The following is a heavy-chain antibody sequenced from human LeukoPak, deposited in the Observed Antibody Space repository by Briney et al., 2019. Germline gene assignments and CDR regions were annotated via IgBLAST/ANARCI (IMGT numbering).Heavy chain of an antibody. CDR1: GGSTNSYY. CDR2: IYSSGST. V-gene: IGHV4-4*07. CDR3: ARVKASSTSWTFDL. J-gene: IGHJ4*02. D-gene: IGHD2-2*01. Sequence: SETLSLTCSVSGGSTNSYYWSWIQQSGGKGLEWIGRIYSSGSTVYNPSLNSRLTMSIDTSKNQFSLTLKSVTATDTAVYYCARVKASSTSWTFDLWGQGTLVTVSS.